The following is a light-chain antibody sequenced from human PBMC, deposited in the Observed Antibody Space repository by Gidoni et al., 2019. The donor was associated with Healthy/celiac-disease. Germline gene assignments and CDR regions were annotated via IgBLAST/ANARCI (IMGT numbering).Light chain of an antibody. Sequence: DIQMTQSPSSLSASVGDRVTITCQASQDISNYLNWYQQKPGKAPKLLIYDASNLETGVPSRFSGSGSGTDFTFTISSLQPEDIATYYCQQYDNLHVTFXGXTKVEIK. CDR3: QQYDNLHVT. V-gene: IGKV1-33*01. J-gene: IGKJ4*01. CDR2: DAS. CDR1: QDISNY.